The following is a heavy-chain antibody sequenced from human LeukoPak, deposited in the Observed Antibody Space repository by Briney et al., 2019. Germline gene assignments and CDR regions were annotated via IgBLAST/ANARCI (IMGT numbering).Heavy chain of an antibody. Sequence: PSETLSLTCTVSGGSISSSSYYWGWIRQPPGKGLEWIGEINHSGSTNYNPSLKSRVTISVDTSKNQFSLKLSSVTAADTAVYYCARGIVRFWYSSGWDDYFDYWGQGTLVTVSS. V-gene: IGHV4-39*07. CDR3: ARGIVRFWYSSGWDDYFDY. CDR1: GGSISSSSYY. J-gene: IGHJ4*02. D-gene: IGHD6-19*01. CDR2: INHSGST.